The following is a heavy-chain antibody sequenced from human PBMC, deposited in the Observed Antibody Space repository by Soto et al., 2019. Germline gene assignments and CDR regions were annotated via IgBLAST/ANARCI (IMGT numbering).Heavy chain of an antibody. CDR1: GGCCGRYY. CDR3: ARDKITGLFDY. D-gene: IGHD2-8*02. V-gene: IGHV4-34*01. Sequence: WETLALTCAVWGGCCGRYYWTWAGQRPGTVLEWIGEIHHSGSTNYNPSLKSRVTISVDTSKNQFSLKLTSVTAADTAVYYCARDKITGLFDYWGQGTLVTVS. J-gene: IGHJ4*02. CDR2: IHHSGST.